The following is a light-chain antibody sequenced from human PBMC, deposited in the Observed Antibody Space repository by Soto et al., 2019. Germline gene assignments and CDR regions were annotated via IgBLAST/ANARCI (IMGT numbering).Light chain of an antibody. Sequence: QPVLTQPPSASGSPGQSVTISCTGTSSDVGAYNYVSWYQQHPGKAPKLMIYDVSKRPSGVPDRFSGSKSGNTASLTVSGLQGDDEADYYCSSYAGSSWVFGGGTKLTVL. V-gene: IGLV2-8*01. CDR2: DVS. CDR3: SSYAGSSWV. CDR1: SSDVGAYNY. J-gene: IGLJ3*02.